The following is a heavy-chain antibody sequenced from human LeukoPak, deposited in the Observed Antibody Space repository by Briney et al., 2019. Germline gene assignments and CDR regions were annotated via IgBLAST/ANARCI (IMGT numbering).Heavy chain of an antibody. V-gene: IGHV3-33*08. J-gene: IGHJ4*02. D-gene: IGHD2-2*01. Sequence: GRSLRLSCAASGFTFSSYGMHWVRQAPGKGLEWVAVIWYDGSNKYYADSVKGRFTISRDNSKNTLYLQMNSLRADDTALYYCASRSPALDYWGQGTLVTVSS. CDR1: GFTFSSYG. CDR2: IWYDGSNK. CDR3: ASRSPALDY.